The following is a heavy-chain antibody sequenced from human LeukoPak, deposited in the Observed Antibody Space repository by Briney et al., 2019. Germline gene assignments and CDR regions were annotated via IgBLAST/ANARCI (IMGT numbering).Heavy chain of an antibody. V-gene: IGHV1-24*01. Sequence: ASVKVSCKVSGYTLTELSMHWVRQAPGKGLEWMGGFDPEDGETIYAQKFQGRVTMTEDTSTDTAYMELSSLRSEDTAVYYCATDYGEYSSEVWDYWGQGTLVTVSS. CDR2: FDPEDGET. CDR3: ATDYGEYSSEVWDY. J-gene: IGHJ4*02. CDR1: GYTLTELS. D-gene: IGHD6-19*01.